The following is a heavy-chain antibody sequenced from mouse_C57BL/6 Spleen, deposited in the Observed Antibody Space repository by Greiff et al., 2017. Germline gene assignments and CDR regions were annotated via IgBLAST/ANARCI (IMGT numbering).Heavy chain of an antibody. Sequence: VQLQQSGPELVKPGASVKISCKASGYTFTDYYMNWVKQSHGKSLEWIGDINPNNGGTSYNQKFKGKATLTVDKSSSTAYMERRSLTSEDSAVYYCARGGGLPYAMDYWGQGTSVTVSS. V-gene: IGHV1-26*01. CDR3: ARGGGLPYAMDY. CDR1: GYTFTDYY. D-gene: IGHD6-2*01. CDR2: INPNNGGT. J-gene: IGHJ4*01.